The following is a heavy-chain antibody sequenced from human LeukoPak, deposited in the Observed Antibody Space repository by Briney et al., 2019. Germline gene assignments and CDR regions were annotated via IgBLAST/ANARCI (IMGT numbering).Heavy chain of an antibody. Sequence: ASVKVSCKASGYTFTSYDINWVRQATGQGLEWMGWMNPNSGNTGCAQKFQGRVTMTRNTSISTAYMELSSLRSEDTAVYYCARGSRLYDFWSGYWFSASPPPVPFDPWGQGTLVTVSS. CDR2: MNPNSGNT. CDR3: ARGSRLYDFWSGYWFSASPPPVPFDP. D-gene: IGHD3-3*01. V-gene: IGHV1-8*01. J-gene: IGHJ5*02. CDR1: GYTFTSYD.